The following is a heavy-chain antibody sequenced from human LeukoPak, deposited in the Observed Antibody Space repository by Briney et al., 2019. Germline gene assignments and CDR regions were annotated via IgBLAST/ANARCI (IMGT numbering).Heavy chain of an antibody. CDR2: INRDGTTT. V-gene: IGHV3-74*01. CDR1: EFTFSGYW. CDR3: ASSTTLGITSSYAYHMDV. J-gene: IGHJ6*03. Sequence: GGSLRLSCTTSEFTFSGYWMHWVRQGPGKGLVWVPRINRDGTTTTYADSVQGRFTISRDNAKNTLYLQMDTLRVEDTAVYYCASSTTLGITSSYAYHMDVWGRGTTVTVSS. D-gene: IGHD1-20*01.